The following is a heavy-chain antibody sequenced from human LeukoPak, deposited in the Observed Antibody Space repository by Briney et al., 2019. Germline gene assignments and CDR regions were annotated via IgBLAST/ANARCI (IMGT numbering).Heavy chain of an antibody. Sequence: SQTLSLTCTVSADSLSSGGHYWAWIRQLPGKGLESIGFLHPSGSSRHNPSLKDRVAISVDASRKQFALRLSSVTAADTAIYYCARGGNRFGGFYFDYWGQGIQVIVSS. CDR2: LHPSGSS. D-gene: IGHD3-10*01. CDR1: ADSLSSGGHY. V-gene: IGHV4-31*03. CDR3: ARGGNRFGGFYFDY. J-gene: IGHJ4*02.